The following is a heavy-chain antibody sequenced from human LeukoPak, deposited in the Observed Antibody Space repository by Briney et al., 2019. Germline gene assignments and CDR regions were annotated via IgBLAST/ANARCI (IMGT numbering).Heavy chain of an antibody. V-gene: IGHV1-69*04. CDR2: IIPILGIA. D-gene: IGHD4-11*01. J-gene: IGHJ4*02. Sequence: GSSVKVSCKASGGTFSSYAISWVRQAPGQGLEWMGRIIPILGIANYAQKFQGRVTITADKSTSTAYMELSSLRADDTAVYYCAKDLDYTTYGYYFDYWGQGTLVTVSS. CDR3: AKDLDYTTYGYYFDY. CDR1: GGTFSSYA.